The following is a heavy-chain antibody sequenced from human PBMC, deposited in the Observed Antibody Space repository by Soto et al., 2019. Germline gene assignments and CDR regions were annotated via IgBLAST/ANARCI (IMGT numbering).Heavy chain of an antibody. Sequence: QVQLVQSGAEVKKPGASVKVSXKTSGXTFTNFGISWVRQAPGQGLEWMGWISAYNGNTNYAQKFQGRVTMTTDTSTSTAYMEVRSLRSDDTAVYXXARGXTPIDYWGQGTLVTVSS. CDR1: GXTFTNFG. CDR3: ARGXTPIDY. CDR2: ISAYNGNT. J-gene: IGHJ4*02. V-gene: IGHV1-18*01. D-gene: IGHD2-15*01.